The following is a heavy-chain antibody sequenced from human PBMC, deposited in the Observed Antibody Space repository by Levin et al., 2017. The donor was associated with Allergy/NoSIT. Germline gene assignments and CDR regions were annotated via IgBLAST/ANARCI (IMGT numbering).Heavy chain of an antibody. CDR3: AKDLRLELPHRGFDY. CDR2: ISGSGGST. Sequence: GGSLRLSCAASGFTFSSYAMSWVRQAPGKGLEWVSAISGSGGSTYYADSVKRRFTISRDNSKNTLYLQMNSLRAEDTAVYYCAKDLRLELPHRGFDYWGQGTLVTVSS. D-gene: IGHD1-7*01. V-gene: IGHV3-23*01. CDR1: GFTFSSYA. J-gene: IGHJ4*02.